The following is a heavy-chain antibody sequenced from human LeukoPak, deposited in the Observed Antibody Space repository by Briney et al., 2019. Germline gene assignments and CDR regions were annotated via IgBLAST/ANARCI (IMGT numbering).Heavy chain of an antibody. Sequence: VKVSHEVCGYIFTHYYMHGVPQAPGKGFEGVGLVDLADGETIYAENSETRVTITADTSTDTAYMDLSSLRSEDTAVYYCATADCSSTSCYPYYMDVWGKGTTVTVSS. CDR1: GYIFTHYY. V-gene: IGHV1-69-2*01. J-gene: IGHJ6*03. D-gene: IGHD2-2*01. CDR3: ATADCSSTSCYPYYMDV. CDR2: VDLADGET.